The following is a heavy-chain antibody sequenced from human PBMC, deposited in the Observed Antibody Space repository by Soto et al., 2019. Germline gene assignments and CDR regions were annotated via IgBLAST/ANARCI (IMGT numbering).Heavy chain of an antibody. J-gene: IGHJ4*02. CDR2: IYYSGST. CDR1: GGSISSGGYY. V-gene: IGHV4-31*03. D-gene: IGHD3-9*01. Sequence: SETLSLTCTVSGGSISSGGYYWSWIRQHPGMGLEWIGFIYYSGSTYYNPSLKSRVTISVDTSNNQFSLKLSSVTAADTAVYYCARVGYDILTGYPIFDYWGQGTLVTVSS. CDR3: ARVGYDILTGYPIFDY.